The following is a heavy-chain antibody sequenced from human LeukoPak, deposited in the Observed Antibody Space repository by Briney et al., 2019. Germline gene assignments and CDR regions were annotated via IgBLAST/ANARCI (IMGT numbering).Heavy chain of an antibody. Sequence: PGGSLRLSCAASGFTFSSYATSWVRQAPGKGLEWVSAISGSGGSTYYADSVKGRFTISRDNSKNTLYLQMNSLRAEDTAVYYCGIRIVGGTKSDYWGQGTLVTVSS. J-gene: IGHJ4*02. CDR1: GFTFSSYA. D-gene: IGHD1-26*01. V-gene: IGHV3-23*01. CDR3: GIRIVGGTKSDY. CDR2: ISGSGGST.